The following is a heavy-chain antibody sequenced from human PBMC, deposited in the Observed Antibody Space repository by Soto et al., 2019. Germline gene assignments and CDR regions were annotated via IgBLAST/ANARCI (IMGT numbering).Heavy chain of an antibody. J-gene: IGHJ6*02. Sequence: GGSLRLSCAASGFTFSSYAMHWARQAPGKGLEWVAVISYDGSNIYYADSVKGRFSISRDRSQNTLFLQMNSLRAEDTAVYYCGRSYSNSNYYGLDFWGQGTTVTVSS. D-gene: IGHD4-4*01. CDR3: GRSYSNSNYYGLDF. CDR2: ISYDGSNI. CDR1: GFTFSSYA. V-gene: IGHV3-30-3*01.